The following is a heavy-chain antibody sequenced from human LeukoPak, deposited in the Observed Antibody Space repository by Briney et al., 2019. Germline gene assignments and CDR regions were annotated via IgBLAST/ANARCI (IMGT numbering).Heavy chain of an antibody. CDR1: GFTFSSYA. CDR2: ISGSGGSI. V-gene: IGHV3-23*01. Sequence: GGSLRLSCAASGFTFSSYAMSWVRQAPGKGLEWVSAISGSGGSIYYADSVKGRFTISRDNSKNTLYLQMNSLRAEDTAVYYCAKAPTSGSYPSGFDYWGQGTLVTVSS. CDR3: AKAPTSGSYPSGFDY. J-gene: IGHJ4*02. D-gene: IGHD1-26*01.